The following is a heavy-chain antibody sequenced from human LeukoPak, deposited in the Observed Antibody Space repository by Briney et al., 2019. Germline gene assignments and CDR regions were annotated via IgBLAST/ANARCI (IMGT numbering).Heavy chain of an antibody. CDR1: GFTFSSYE. V-gene: IGHV3-48*03. CDR2: ISSSGSTI. CDR3: ARHGTSDYGDYVTFDY. J-gene: IGHJ4*02. Sequence: GGSLGLSCAASGFTFSSYEMNWVRQAPGKGLEWVSYISSSGSTIYYADSVKGRFTISRDNAKNSLYLQMNSLRAEDTAVYYCARHGTSDYGDYVTFDYWGQGTLVTVSS. D-gene: IGHD4-17*01.